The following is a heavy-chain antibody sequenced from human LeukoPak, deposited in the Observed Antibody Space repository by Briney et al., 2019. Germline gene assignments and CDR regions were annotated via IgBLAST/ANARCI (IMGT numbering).Heavy chain of an antibody. D-gene: IGHD1-14*01. V-gene: IGHV3-7*01. CDR3: TRDRSRAEDD. Sequence: GGSLRLSCAASGSTFSGHWMSWVRQAPGKGLEWVANINQGESDKYYVDSVKGRFTISRDNANNLLYLQMNSLRGEDTAVYYCTRDRSRAEDDWGQGTLVTVSS. CDR2: INQGESDK. J-gene: IGHJ4*02. CDR1: GSTFSGHW.